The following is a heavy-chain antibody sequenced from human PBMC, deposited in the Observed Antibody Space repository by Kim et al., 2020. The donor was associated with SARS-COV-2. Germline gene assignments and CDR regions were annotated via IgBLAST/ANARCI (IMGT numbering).Heavy chain of an antibody. V-gene: IGHV4-39*01. CDR1: GVSLSGPWGL. J-gene: IGHJ6*03. CDR3: ARIYSSSFHMDV. Sequence: SETLSLTCTVSGVSLSGPWGLGWIRQPPGKGLEWIGNIYSGGGTYYSPSLWSRVTVSADTSKNQVSLKLSSVTAADTAVYYCARIYSSSFHMDVWGKGT. D-gene: IGHD2-15*01. CDR2: IYSGGGT.